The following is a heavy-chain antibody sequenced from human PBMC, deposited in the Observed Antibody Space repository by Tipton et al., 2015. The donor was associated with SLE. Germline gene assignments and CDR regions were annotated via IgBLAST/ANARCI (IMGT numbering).Heavy chain of an antibody. CDR2: ISSSSSTI. Sequence: SLRLSCAASGFTFSSYSMNWGRQAPGKGLGWGSYISSSSSTIYYADSVKGRFTISRDNAKNTLYLQMNSLRAEDTSVYYCAKDPHSRPVYWGQGTLVTVSS. J-gene: IGHJ4*02. V-gene: IGHV3-48*04. CDR3: AKDPHSRPVY. CDR1: GFTFSSYS. D-gene: IGHD6-13*01.